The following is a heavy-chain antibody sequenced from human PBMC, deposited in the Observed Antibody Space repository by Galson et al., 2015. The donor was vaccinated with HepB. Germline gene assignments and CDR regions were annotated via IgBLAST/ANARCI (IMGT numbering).Heavy chain of an antibody. J-gene: IGHJ5*02. Sequence: SVKVSCKASGGTLSNYTFNWVRQAPGQGLEWMGGVVPVLGTTKNAQKFQDRVTITADESTSTAYLELSSLTSEDTAVYYCALGGGWSRWFDPWGQGTQVTVSS. CDR1: GGTLSNYT. CDR3: ALGGGWSRWFDP. D-gene: IGHD6-19*01. V-gene: IGHV1-69*13. CDR2: VVPVLGTT.